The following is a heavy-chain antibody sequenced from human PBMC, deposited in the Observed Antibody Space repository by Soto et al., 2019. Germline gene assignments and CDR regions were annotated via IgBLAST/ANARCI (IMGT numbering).Heavy chain of an antibody. D-gene: IGHD1-26*01. J-gene: IGHJ4*03. CDR2: INYSGSA. V-gene: IGHV4-59*01. CDR1: GGSIGSYY. CDR3: ARGGGYHDY. Sequence: PSETLSLTCTVSGGSIGSYYWNWIRQPPGKGLEWIGYINYSGSAHYNPSLKSRVTISVDTFKKQFSLKLTSVTAADTAVYYCARGGGYHDYWGQGTTVTVSS.